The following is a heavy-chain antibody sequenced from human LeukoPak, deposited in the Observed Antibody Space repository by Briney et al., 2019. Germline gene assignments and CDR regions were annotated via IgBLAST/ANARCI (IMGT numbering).Heavy chain of an antibody. J-gene: IGHJ2*01. Sequence: GASVKVSCKASGYTFTSYGISWMRQAPGQGLEWMGWISAYNGNTNYAQKLQGRVTMTTDTSTSTAYMELRSLRSDDTAVYYCARGYCSGGSCYLFDLWGRGTLVTVSS. D-gene: IGHD2-15*01. CDR2: ISAYNGNT. V-gene: IGHV1-18*04. CDR3: ARGYCSGGSCYLFDL. CDR1: GYTFTSYG.